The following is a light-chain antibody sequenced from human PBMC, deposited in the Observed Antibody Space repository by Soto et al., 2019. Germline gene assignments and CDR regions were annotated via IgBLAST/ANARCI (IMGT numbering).Light chain of an antibody. V-gene: IGLV1-44*01. CDR2: STS. Sequence: SVLTQPPSASGTPGQIVAISCSGSSSNIGSNTVTWYQQLPGTAPKLLIYSTSQRSSGVPGRFSGSKSGASASLSIGGLQSEDEADYYCAAWDDRLDVYVFGTGTKLTVL. CDR1: SSNIGSNT. CDR3: AAWDDRLDVYV. J-gene: IGLJ1*01.